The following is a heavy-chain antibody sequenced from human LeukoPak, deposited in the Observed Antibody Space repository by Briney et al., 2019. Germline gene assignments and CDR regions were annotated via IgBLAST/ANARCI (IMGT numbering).Heavy chain of an antibody. J-gene: IGHJ4*02. CDR3: ARHDRAQDLGSCSGTSCQLRAFFDY. D-gene: IGHD2-15*01. V-gene: IGHV4-39*01. CDR1: GDSISISSYY. Sequence: PSETLSLTCTVSGDSISISSYYWGWIRQPPGKGLEWIGSFYYSGSTYYNPSLKSRVTISVDKSKKHFSMKLSSATAADTAVYYCARHDRAQDLGSCSGTSCQLRAFFDYWGQGTLVTVSS. CDR2: FYYSGST.